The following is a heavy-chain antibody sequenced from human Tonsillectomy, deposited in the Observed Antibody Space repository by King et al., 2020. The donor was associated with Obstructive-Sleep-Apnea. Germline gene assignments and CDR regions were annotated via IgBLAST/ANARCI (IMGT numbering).Heavy chain of an antibody. CDR3: ARNPEFGDYGGFGY. J-gene: IGHJ4*02. CDR1: GGSINSYY. D-gene: IGHD4-23*01. CDR2: IYDSGLT. Sequence: QLQESGPGLVKPSETLSLTCTVSGGSINSYYWSWIRQPPGKGLEWIGYIYDSGLTNYNPSLKSRVTISVDTSKNQFSLQLSSVTAADTAVYYCARNPEFGDYGGFGYWGQGTLVTVSS. V-gene: IGHV4-59*01.